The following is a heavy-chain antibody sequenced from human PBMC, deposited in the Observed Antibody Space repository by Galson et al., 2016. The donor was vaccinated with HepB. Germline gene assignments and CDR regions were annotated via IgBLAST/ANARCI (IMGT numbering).Heavy chain of an antibody. J-gene: IGHJ4*02. CDR3: AKRHEFCPPVGCSVDY. CDR1: GFLFRGYG. CDR2: HSMDGRRK. V-gene: IGHV3-30*18. D-gene: IGHD3-10*02. Sequence: SLRLSCAGSGFLFRGYGMHWVRQAPGKGLEWVAAHSMDGRRKFYSDSVRGRFTISRDNSNNMLFLQMDSLRPDDTAVYYCAKRHEFCPPVGCSVDYWGQGTLVSVSS.